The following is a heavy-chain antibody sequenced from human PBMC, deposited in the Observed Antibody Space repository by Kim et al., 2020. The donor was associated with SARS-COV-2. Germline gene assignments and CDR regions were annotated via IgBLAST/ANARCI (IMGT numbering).Heavy chain of an antibody. CDR1: GYTFTSYA. CDR3: ARDGRKRQHLPGANWFDP. Sequence: ASVKVSCKASGYTFTSYAMNWVRQAPGQGLEWMGWINTNTGNPTYAQGFTGRFVFSLDTSVSTAYLQISSLKAEDTAVYYCARDGRKRQHLPGANWFDPWGQGTLVTVSS. V-gene: IGHV7-4-1*02. J-gene: IGHJ5*02. D-gene: IGHD7-27*01. CDR2: INTNTGNP.